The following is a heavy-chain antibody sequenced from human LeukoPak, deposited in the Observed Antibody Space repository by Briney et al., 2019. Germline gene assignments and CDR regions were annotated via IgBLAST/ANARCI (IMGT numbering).Heavy chain of an antibody. CDR1: GGSFSGYY. CDR3: ARGTWAISYDILTGYFVFDY. Sequence: SETLSLTCAVYGGSFSGYYWSWIRLPPGKGLEWIGEINHSGSTNYNPSLKSRVTKSVDTSKNQFSLKLSSVTAADTAVYYCARGTWAISYDILTGYFVFDYWGQGTLVTVSS. D-gene: IGHD3-9*01. J-gene: IGHJ4*02. V-gene: IGHV4-34*01. CDR2: INHSGST.